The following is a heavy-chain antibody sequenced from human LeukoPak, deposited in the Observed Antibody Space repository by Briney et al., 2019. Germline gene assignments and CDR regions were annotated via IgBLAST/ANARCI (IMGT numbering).Heavy chain of an antibody. CDR1: GFDFSTYS. CDR3: AREGITMVRGVRRPNWYFDL. D-gene: IGHD3-10*01. CDR2: IYSGGST. V-gene: IGHV3-53*01. J-gene: IGHJ2*01. Sequence: GGPLRLSCEVSGFDFSTYSMNWVRQAPGKGLEWVSVIYSGGSTYYADSVKGRFTISRDNSKNTLYLQMNSLRAEDTAVYYCAREGITMVRGVRRPNWYFDLWGRGTLVTVSS.